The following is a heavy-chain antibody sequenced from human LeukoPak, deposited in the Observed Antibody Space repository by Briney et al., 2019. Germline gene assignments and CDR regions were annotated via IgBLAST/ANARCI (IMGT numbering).Heavy chain of an antibody. J-gene: IGHJ5*02. Sequence: SETLSLTCAVYGGSFSGYYWSWIRPPPGKGLEWIGEINHSGSTNYNPSLKSRVTISVDTSKNQFSLKLSSVTAADTAVYYCARGIRMELRFLEWLSPFDPWGQGTLVTVSS. D-gene: IGHD3-3*01. V-gene: IGHV4-34*01. CDR1: GGSFSGYY. CDR2: INHSGST. CDR3: ARGIRMELRFLEWLSPFDP.